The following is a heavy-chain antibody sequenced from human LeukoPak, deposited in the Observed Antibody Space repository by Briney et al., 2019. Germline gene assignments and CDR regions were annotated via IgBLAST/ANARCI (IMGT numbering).Heavy chain of an antibody. Sequence: ASVKVSCKVSGYTLTELSMHWVRQAPGKGLEWMGGFDPEDGETIYAQKFRGRVTMTEDTFTDTAYMELSSLRSEDTAVYYCARGGGQHGRYFQHWGQGTLVTVSS. D-gene: IGHD3-10*01. CDR2: FDPEDGET. CDR1: GYTLTELS. J-gene: IGHJ1*01. V-gene: IGHV1-24*01. CDR3: ARGGGQHGRYFQH.